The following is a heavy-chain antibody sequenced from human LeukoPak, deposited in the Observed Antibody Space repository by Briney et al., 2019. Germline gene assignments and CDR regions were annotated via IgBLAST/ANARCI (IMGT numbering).Heavy chain of an antibody. CDR2: VNTSGST. D-gene: IGHD2-2*01. Sequence: KPSETLSLTCTVSGGSISSYYWSWIRQPAGKGLEWIGRVNTSGSTNYNPSLKSRVTMSVDTSDNQFSLKLSSVTAADTAMYYCARAACNSTSCYGGGNWFDPWGQGTLVTVSS. V-gene: IGHV4-4*07. CDR1: GGSISSYY. J-gene: IGHJ5*02. CDR3: ARAACNSTSCYGGGNWFDP.